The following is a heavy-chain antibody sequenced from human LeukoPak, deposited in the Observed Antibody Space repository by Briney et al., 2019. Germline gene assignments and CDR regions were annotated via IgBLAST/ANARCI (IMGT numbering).Heavy chain of an antibody. CDR1: GFTFNDYA. D-gene: IGHD6-13*01. J-gene: IGHJ4*02. Sequence: GGSLRLSCAASGFTFNDYAMHWVRQAPGKGLEWVSGRNGGSTSYADSVKGRFTISRDTAKNSLYLQMNSLRAEDTALYYCARLKAAAGSNFDYWGQGTLVTVSS. CDR3: ARLKAAAGSNFDY. CDR2: RNGGST. V-gene: IGHV3-20*04.